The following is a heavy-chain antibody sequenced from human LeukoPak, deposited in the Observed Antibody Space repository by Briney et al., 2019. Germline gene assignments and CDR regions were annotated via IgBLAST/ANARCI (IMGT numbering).Heavy chain of an antibody. Sequence: SETLSLTCAVYGGSFSGYYWSWIRQPPGKGLEWIGEINHSGSTNYNPSLKSRVTISVDTSKNRFSLKLSSVTAADTAVYYCASLRSDIVVVPAASFNWGQGTLVTVSS. V-gene: IGHV4-34*01. J-gene: IGHJ4*02. D-gene: IGHD2-2*01. CDR1: GGSFSGYY. CDR3: ASLRSDIVVVPAASFN. CDR2: INHSGST.